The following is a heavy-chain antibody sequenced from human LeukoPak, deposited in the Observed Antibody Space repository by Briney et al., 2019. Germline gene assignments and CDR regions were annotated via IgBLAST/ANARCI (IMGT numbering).Heavy chain of an antibody. J-gene: IGHJ4*02. CDR1: GFTFSSYS. CDR2: ISNSSSYI. CDR3: ARQYCSGGSCYSSY. D-gene: IGHD2-15*01. V-gene: IGHV3-21*01. Sequence: GGSLSLSCAASGFTFSSYSMNWGRQAPGKGRVWFSSISNSSSYIYYADSVKGRFTISRDNAKNSLYLQMNSLRAEDTAVYYCARQYCSGGSCYSSYWGQGTLVTVSS.